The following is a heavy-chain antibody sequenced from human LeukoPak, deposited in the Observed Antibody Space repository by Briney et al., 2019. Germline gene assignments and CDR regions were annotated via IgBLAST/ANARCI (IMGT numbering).Heavy chain of an antibody. D-gene: IGHD2-15*01. CDR1: GSTFSSYA. CDR2: IIPIFGTA. CDR3: ARDNRDIVVVVAATGYYYGMDV. V-gene: IGHV1-69*13. Sequence: ASVKVSCKASGSTFSSYAISWVRQAPGQGLEWMGGIIPIFGTANYAQKFQGRVTITADESTSTAYMELSSLRSEDTVVYYCARDNRDIVVVVAATGYYYGMDVWGQGTTVTVSS. J-gene: IGHJ6*02.